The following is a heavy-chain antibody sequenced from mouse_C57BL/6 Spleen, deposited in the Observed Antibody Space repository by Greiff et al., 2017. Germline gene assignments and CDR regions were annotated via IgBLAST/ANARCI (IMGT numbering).Heavy chain of an antibody. CDR3: ARNYGCDWYFDV. V-gene: IGHV2-2*01. CDR1: GFSLTSYG. CDR2: IWSGGST. J-gene: IGHJ1*03. D-gene: IGHD1-1*01. Sequence: VQGVESGPGLVQPSQSLSITCTVSGFSLTSYGVHWVRQSPGKGLEWLGVIWSGGSTDYNAAFISRLSISKDNSKSQVFFKMSSLQADDTAMYYCARNYGCDWYFDVWGTGTTVTVSS.